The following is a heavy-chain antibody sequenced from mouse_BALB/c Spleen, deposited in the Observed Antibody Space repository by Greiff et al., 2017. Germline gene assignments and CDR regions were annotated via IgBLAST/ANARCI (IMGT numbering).Heavy chain of an antibody. J-gene: IGHJ3*01. CDR2: INPSNGRT. Sequence: QVQLKQPGAELVKPGASVKLSCKASGYTFTSYWMHWVQQRPGQGLEWIGEINPSNGRTNYNEKFKSKATLTVDKSSSTAYMQLSSLTSEDSAVYYCARSTMITTLFAYWGQGTLVTVSA. V-gene: IGHV1S81*02. D-gene: IGHD2-4*01. CDR1: GYTFTSYW. CDR3: ARSTMITTLFAY.